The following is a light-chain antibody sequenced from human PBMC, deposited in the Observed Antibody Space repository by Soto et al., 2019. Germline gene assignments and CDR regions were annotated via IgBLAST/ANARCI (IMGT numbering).Light chain of an antibody. CDR1: QSISSW. Sequence: DIQMTQSPSTLSASVGDRVTITCRASQSISSWLAWYQQKPGKAPKLLIYKASSLESGVPSRFSGSGSGTXXTLTISSLQPDDFATYYCQQYNSYSMYTFGQGTKLEIK. J-gene: IGKJ2*01. CDR2: KAS. CDR3: QQYNSYSMYT. V-gene: IGKV1-5*03.